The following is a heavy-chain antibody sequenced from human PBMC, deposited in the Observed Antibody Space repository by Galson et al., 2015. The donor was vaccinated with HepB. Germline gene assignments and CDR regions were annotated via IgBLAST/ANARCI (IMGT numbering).Heavy chain of an antibody. CDR1: GFTFSSYA. Sequence: SLRLSCAASGFTFSSYAMHWVRQAPGKGLEWVAVISYDGSNKYYADSVKGRFTISRDNPKNTLYLQMNSLRAEDTAVYYCLEPPRDYWGQGTLVTVSS. J-gene: IGHJ4*02. CDR3: LEPPRDY. V-gene: IGHV3-30-3*01. D-gene: IGHD3-3*01. CDR2: ISYDGSNK.